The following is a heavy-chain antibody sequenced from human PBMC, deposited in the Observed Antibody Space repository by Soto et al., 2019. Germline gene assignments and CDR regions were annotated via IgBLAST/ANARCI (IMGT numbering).Heavy chain of an antibody. Sequence: ASVKVSCKASGYTFTSYDINWVRQATGQGLEWMGWMNPNSGNTGYAQKFQGRVTMTRNTSISTAYMELSSLRSEDTAVYYCASALRYFDWVFQGGSLGLNYYNYDGMDVWGQGTTVTVSS. D-gene: IGHD3-9*01. CDR1: GYTFTSYD. V-gene: IGHV1-8*01. J-gene: IGHJ6*02. CDR2: MNPNSGNT. CDR3: ASALRYFDWVFQGGSLGLNYYNYDGMDV.